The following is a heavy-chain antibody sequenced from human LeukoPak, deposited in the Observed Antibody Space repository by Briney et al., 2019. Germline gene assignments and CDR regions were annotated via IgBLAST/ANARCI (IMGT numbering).Heavy chain of an antibody. J-gene: IGHJ4*02. CDR2: INPNSGGT. D-gene: IGHD1-26*01. CDR1: GYTFTGYH. CDR3: ARVESGSYY. V-gene: IGHV1-2*02. Sequence: ASVKVSCKASGYTFTGYHMHWVRQAPGRGLEWMGWINPNSGGTNYAQKFQGRVTMTRDTSISTAYMELSRLRSDDTAVYYCARVESGSYYWGQGTLVTVSS.